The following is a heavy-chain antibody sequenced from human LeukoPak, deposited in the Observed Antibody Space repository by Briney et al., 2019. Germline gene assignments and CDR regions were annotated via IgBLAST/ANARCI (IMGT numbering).Heavy chain of an antibody. CDR3: ARESSSGWYPYYYYGMDV. J-gene: IGHJ6*02. D-gene: IGHD6-19*01. V-gene: IGHV3-33*01. CDR1: GFTFSSYG. CDR2: IWCDGSNK. Sequence: PGRSLRLSCAASGFTFSSYGMHWVRQAPGKGLEWVAVIWCDGSNKYYADSVKGRFTISRDNSKNTLYLQMNSLRAEDTAVYYCARESSSGWYPYYYYGMDVWGQGTTVTVSS.